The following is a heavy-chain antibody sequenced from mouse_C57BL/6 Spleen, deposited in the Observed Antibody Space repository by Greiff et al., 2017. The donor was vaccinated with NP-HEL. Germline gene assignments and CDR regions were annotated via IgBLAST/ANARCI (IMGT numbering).Heavy chain of an antibody. CDR1: GFTFSSYG. CDR3: ARDYYGNYSV. V-gene: IGHV5-6*01. CDR2: ISSGGSYT. D-gene: IGHD2-1*01. J-gene: IGHJ1*03. Sequence: EVQLVESGGDLVKPGGSLKLSCAASGFTFSSYGMSWVRQTPDKRLEWVATISSGGSYTYYPDSVKGRFTISRDKAKNTLYLQMSSLKSEDTAMYYCARDYYGNYSVWGTGTTVTVSS.